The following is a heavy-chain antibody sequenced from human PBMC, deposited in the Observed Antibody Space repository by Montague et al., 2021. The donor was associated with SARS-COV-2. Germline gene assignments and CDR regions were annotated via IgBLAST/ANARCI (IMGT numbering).Heavy chain of an antibody. CDR3: ARRPEGSKFYFDF. CDR1: GDSVSSNSAT. V-gene: IGHV6-1*01. CDR2: TYYRSKWYN. D-gene: IGHD4-11*01. Sequence: CAISGDSVSSNSATWNWIRQSPSRGLEWLGRTYYRSKWYNDYAESVKSRITIDPDTSKHQFSLHLNSVTPEDTAVYYCARRPEGSKFYFDFWGQGTLVTVSS. J-gene: IGHJ4*02.